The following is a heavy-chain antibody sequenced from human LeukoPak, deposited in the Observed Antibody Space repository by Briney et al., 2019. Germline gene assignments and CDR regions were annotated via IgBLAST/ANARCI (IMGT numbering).Heavy chain of an antibody. CDR2: ISSSSYI. J-gene: IGHJ4*02. D-gene: IGHD2-2*02. Sequence: PGGSLRLSCAASGFTFSSYVMSWVRQAPGKGLEWVSSISSSSYIYYADSVKGRFTISRDNAKNSLYLQMNSLRAEDTAVYYCARDIWGQPLLYQRGDYWGQGTLVTVSS. CDR3: ARDIWGQPLLYQRGDY. V-gene: IGHV3-21*01. CDR1: GFTFSSYV.